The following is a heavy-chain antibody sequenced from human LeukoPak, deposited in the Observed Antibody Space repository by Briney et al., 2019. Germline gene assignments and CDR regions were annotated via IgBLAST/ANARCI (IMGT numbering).Heavy chain of an antibody. D-gene: IGHD3-9*01. CDR1: GYTFTGYY. CDR3: ARDREGYYDILTGYYGVGAFDI. Sequence: WASVKVSCKASGYTFTGYYMHWVRQAPGQGLEWMGWINPNSGGTNYAQKFQGRVTMTRDTSISTAYMELSRLRSDDTAVYYCARDREGYYDILTGYYGVGAFDIWGQGTMVTVSS. CDR2: INPNSGGT. J-gene: IGHJ3*02. V-gene: IGHV1-2*02.